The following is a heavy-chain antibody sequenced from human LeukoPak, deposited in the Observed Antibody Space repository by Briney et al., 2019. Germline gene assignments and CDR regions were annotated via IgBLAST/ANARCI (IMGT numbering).Heavy chain of an antibody. J-gene: IGHJ4*02. CDR3: APFPGKSSSVLDY. D-gene: IGHD6-19*01. CDR2: ISGSGGST. V-gene: IGHV3-23*01. CDR1: GFTFSSYA. Sequence: GGSLRLSCAASGFTFSSYAMSWVRQAPGKGLEWVSAISGSGGSTYYADSMKGRFTISRDNSKNTLYLQMNSLRAEDTAVYYCAPFPGKSSSVLDYWGQGTLVTVSS.